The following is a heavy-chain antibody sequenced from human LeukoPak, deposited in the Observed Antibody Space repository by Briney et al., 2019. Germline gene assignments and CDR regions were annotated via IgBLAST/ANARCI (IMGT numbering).Heavy chain of an antibody. Sequence: SETLSLTCAVYGGSFSGYYWSWIRQPPGKGLEWIGEINHSGSTNYNPSLKSRVTISVDTSKNQFSLKLSSVTAADTAVYYCASGRYSNYANDYWGQGTLVTVSS. CDR1: GGSFSGYY. CDR2: INHSGST. V-gene: IGHV4-34*01. J-gene: IGHJ4*02. D-gene: IGHD4-11*01. CDR3: ASGRYSNYANDY.